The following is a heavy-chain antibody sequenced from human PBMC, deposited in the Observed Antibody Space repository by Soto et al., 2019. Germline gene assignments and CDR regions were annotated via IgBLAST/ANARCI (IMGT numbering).Heavy chain of an antibody. D-gene: IGHD3-10*01. CDR2: VSANGQGI. CDR1: VFTFISSA. Sequence: GGSLRLSCAASVFTFISSAISWVRQAPGKGLEWVSAVSANGQGIYYADSVRGRFTISRDNSKNTVFLHMDSLSAEDTAVYYCAKDRHYPRDYFHYWGQGTLVT. V-gene: IGHV3-23*01. CDR3: AKDRHYPRDYFHY. J-gene: IGHJ4*02.